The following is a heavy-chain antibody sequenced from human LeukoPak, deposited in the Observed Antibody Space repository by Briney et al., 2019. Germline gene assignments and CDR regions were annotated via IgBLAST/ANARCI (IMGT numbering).Heavy chain of an antibody. V-gene: IGHV4-59*12. CDR2: IYYSGST. Sequence: SETLSLTCTVSGGSISSYYWSWIRQPPGKGLEWIGYIYYSGSTNYNPSLKSRVTMSVDTSKNQFSLKLSSVTAADTAVYYCARDDGSGSYYNSAFDIWGQGTMVTVSS. CDR3: ARDDGSGSYYNSAFDI. CDR1: GGSISSYY. J-gene: IGHJ3*02. D-gene: IGHD3-10*01.